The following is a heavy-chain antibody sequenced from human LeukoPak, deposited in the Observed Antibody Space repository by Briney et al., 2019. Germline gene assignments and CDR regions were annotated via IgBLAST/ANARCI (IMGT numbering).Heavy chain of an antibody. J-gene: IGHJ6*03. Sequence: SVKVSCKASGYTFTNYGISWVRQAPGQGLEWMGGIIPIFGTANYAQKFQGRVTITADESTSTAYMELSSLRSEDTAVYYCARSNCGGDCYPNYYYMDVWGKGTTVTVSS. V-gene: IGHV1-69*13. CDR1: GYTFTNYG. CDR3: ARSNCGGDCYPNYYYMDV. D-gene: IGHD2-21*02. CDR2: IIPIFGTA.